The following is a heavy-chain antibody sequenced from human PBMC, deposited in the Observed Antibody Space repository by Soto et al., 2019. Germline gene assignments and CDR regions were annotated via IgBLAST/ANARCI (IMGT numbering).Heavy chain of an antibody. CDR2: ITPIFGTA. J-gene: IGHJ6*02. V-gene: IGHV1-69*06. Sequence: ASVKVSCKASGGTFSSYAISWVRQAPGQGLEWMGGITPIFGTANYAQKFQGRVTITADKSTSTAYMELSSLRSEDTAVYYCVSGYYYYYYYGMDVWGQGTTVTVSS. CDR1: GGTFSSYA. CDR3: VSGYYYYYYYGMDV. D-gene: IGHD3-22*01.